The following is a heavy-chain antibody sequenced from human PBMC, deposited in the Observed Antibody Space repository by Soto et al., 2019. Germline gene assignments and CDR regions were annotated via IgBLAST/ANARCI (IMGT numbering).Heavy chain of an antibody. CDR2: IIPLLGTA. D-gene: IGHD4-17*01. CDR3: AIDSTVGDGDYLYFYYYYYMDL. J-gene: IGHJ6*03. V-gene: IGHV1-69*08. CDR1: GGTLSSYT. Sequence: QVQLEQSGAEVKRPGSSVTVSCKASGGTLSSYTISWVRQAPGQGLEWMGGIIPLLGTAKYAQKFQGRVTISADKFTNTIYLELTGLISDDSAKYYCAIDSTVGDGDYLYFYYYYYMDLWGKGTTVTVSS.